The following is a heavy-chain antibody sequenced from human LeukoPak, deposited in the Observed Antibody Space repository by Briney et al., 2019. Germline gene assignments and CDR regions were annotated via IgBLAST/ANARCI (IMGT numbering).Heavy chain of an antibody. V-gene: IGHV3-30*02. CDR2: IRSDGSNK. D-gene: IGHD3-10*01. J-gene: IGHJ4*02. Sequence: GGSLRLSCAASGFSFSDYGMHWVRQAPGKGLEWVAFIRSDGSNKYYVDSVKGRFTISRDNSKNTLYLQMNSLRAEDTAVYYCAKTGSYWGQGTLVTVSS. CDR1: GFSFSDYG. CDR3: AKTGSY.